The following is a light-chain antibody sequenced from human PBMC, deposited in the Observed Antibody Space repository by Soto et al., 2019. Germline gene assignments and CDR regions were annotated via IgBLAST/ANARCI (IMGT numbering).Light chain of an antibody. CDR3: QHRSNWPLT. V-gene: IGKV3-11*01. J-gene: IGKJ3*01. CDR2: DAS. Sequence: EIVLTQSPATLSLSPGERATLSCRASQSVSSYLAWYQQKPGQAPRLLIYDASNRATGIPTRFSGSGSGTDFTLTISSLEPEDFAVYYCQHRSNWPLTFGPGTKVDIK. CDR1: QSVSSY.